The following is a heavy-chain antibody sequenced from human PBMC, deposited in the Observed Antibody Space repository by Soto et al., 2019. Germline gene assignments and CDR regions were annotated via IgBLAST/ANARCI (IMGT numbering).Heavy chain of an antibody. V-gene: IGHV3-7*03. Sequence: GGSLRLSCAASGLTFSTYWMSWVRQTPGKGLEWVANINQDGSEKNYVDSVKGRFTISRDDAKNSLYLQMNSLRAEDTAVYYCARDRGAYAYWGQGTLVTVSS. D-gene: IGHD1-26*01. CDR3: ARDRGAYAY. CDR2: INQDGSEK. CDR1: GLTFSTYW. J-gene: IGHJ4*02.